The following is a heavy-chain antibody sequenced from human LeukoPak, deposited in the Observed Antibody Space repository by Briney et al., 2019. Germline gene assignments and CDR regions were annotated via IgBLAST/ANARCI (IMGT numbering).Heavy chain of an antibody. CDR3: ARVPSSRTYCGGDCYPR. Sequence: SETLSLTCTVSGGSISSYYWSWIRQPPGKGLEWIGYIYYSGSTNYNPSLKSRVTISVDTSKNQFSLKLSSVTAADTAVYYCARVPSSRTYCGGDCYPRWGQGTLVTVSS. V-gene: IGHV4-59*01. CDR2: IYYSGST. D-gene: IGHD2-21*02. J-gene: IGHJ4*02. CDR1: GGSISSYY.